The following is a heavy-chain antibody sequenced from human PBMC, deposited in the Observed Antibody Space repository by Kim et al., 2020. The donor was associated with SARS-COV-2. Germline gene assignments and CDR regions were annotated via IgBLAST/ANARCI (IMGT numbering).Heavy chain of an antibody. V-gene: IGHV3-11*01. CDR3: ASEVGGPDY. CDR2: STK. J-gene: IGHJ4*02. Sequence: STKYYADSVKGRFTISRDNAKNSLYLQMNSLRAEDTAVYYCASEVGGPDYWGQGTLVTVSS. D-gene: IGHD1-26*01.